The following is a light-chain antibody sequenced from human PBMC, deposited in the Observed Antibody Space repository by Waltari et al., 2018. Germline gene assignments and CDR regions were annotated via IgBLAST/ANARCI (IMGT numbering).Light chain of an antibody. CDR2: GAS. J-gene: IGKJ2*01. CDR1: QSVASSY. V-gene: IGKV3-20*01. Sequence: EIVLTQSPGTLSLSPGERATLSYRASQSVASSYLAWYQQKPGQAPSLLIYGASSRATGIPDRFSGSGSGTDFTLTISRLEPEDFAVYYCQHFGSSPYTFGQGTKLEIK. CDR3: QHFGSSPYT.